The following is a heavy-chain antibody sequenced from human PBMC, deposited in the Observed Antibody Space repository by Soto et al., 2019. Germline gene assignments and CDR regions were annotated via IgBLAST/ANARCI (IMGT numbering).Heavy chain of an antibody. CDR2: VYYTGST. V-gene: IGHV4-59*01. J-gene: IGHJ4*02. Sequence: QVQLQESGPGLVKPSETLSLTCRVSGGSMSGYYWSWVRLAPGKGLERIGYVYYTGSTNYNPSLQSRFSISVDTSNKHYSLSLSLVTAADTAVYFCARSIAVPSGHIDHWGQGIRVTISS. CDR3: ARSIAVPSGHIDH. CDR1: GGSMSGYY. D-gene: IGHD6-6*01.